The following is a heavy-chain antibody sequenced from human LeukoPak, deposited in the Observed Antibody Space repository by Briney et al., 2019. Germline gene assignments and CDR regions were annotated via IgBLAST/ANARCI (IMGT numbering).Heavy chain of an antibody. CDR2: IYSIGTT. Sequence: SETLSLTCTVSGDSISNYYWGWLRQPLGKGLEWIGYIYSIGTTNYNPSLRRRVSISVDTAKNQFSLNLNSVTAADTAVYYCARDYSVGGGSGYDYWGQGTLVTVSS. D-gene: IGHD1-26*01. CDR3: ARDYSVGGGSGYDY. CDR1: GDSISNYY. J-gene: IGHJ4*02. V-gene: IGHV4-59*01.